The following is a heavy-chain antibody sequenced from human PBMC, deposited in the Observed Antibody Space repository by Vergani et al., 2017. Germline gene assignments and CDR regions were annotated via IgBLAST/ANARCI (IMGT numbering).Heavy chain of an antibody. J-gene: IGHJ5*02. CDR2: INHSGST. CDR1: GGSFSGYY. Sequence: QVQLQQWGAGLLKPSETLSLTCAVYGGSFSGYYWSWNRQPPGKGLEWIGEINHSGSTNYNPSLKSRVTISVDTSKNQFSLKLSSVTAADTAVYYCARGVEEKGRFDPWGQGTLVTVSS. V-gene: IGHV4-34*01. D-gene: IGHD3-10*01. CDR3: ARGVEEKGRFDP.